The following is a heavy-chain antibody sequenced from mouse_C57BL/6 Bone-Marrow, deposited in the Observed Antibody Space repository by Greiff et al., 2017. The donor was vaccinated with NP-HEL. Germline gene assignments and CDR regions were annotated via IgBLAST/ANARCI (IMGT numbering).Heavy chain of an antibody. CDR2: IYPRSGNT. V-gene: IGHV1-81*01. CDR1: GYTFTSYG. Sequence: QVQLKQSGAELARPGASVKLSCKASGYTFTSYGISWVKQRTGQGLEWIGEIYPRSGNTYYNEKFKGKATLTADKSSSTAYMELRSLTAEDCAVYYCATRGPFGYWGQGTMVTVAA. D-gene: IGHD1-1*02. J-gene: IGHJ3*01. CDR3: ATRGPFGY.